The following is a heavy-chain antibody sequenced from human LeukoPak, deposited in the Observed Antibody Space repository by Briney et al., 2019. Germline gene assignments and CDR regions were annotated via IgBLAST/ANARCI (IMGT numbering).Heavy chain of an antibody. J-gene: IGHJ4*02. V-gene: IGHV3-7*01. CDR1: GFTFSGSW. CDR3: VRDGRPLDY. Sequence: GGSLRLSCAASGFTFSGSWMSWVRQAPGKGLEWVANIKEDGSEKYYVDSVRGRFSISRDNAKNSLYLQMNSQRAEDTAVYYCVRDGRPLDYWGQGTLVTVSS. CDR2: IKEDGSEK. D-gene: IGHD1-1*01.